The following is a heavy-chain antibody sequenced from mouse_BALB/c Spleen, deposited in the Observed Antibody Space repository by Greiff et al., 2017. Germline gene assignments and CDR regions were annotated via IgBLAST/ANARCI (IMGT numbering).Heavy chain of an antibody. CDR3: ARVRGSSGYDY. CDR1: GFNIKDYY. CDR2: IDPENGNT. V-gene: IGHV14-1*02. Sequence: EVQLQQSGAELVRPGALVKLSCKASGFNIKDYYMHWVKQRPEQGLEWIGWIDPENGNTIYDPKFQGKASITADTSSNTAYLQLSSLTSEDTAVYYCARVRGSSGYDYWGQGTTLTVSS. D-gene: IGHD3-1*01. J-gene: IGHJ2*01.